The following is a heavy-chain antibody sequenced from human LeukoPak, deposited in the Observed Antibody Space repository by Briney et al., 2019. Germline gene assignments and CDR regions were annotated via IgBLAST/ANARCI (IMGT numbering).Heavy chain of an antibody. Sequence: GGSLRLSCAASGLTFSGYSMGWVRQAPGKGLEWVSAITGSGSATDYADSVKGRFTISRDNSENTLYLQMNGLRAEDTAVYYCAKRRYHSSGYFDYWGQGTLVTVSS. CDR1: GLTFSGYS. D-gene: IGHD3-22*01. CDR3: AKRRYHSSGYFDY. CDR2: ITGSGSAT. J-gene: IGHJ4*02. V-gene: IGHV3-23*01.